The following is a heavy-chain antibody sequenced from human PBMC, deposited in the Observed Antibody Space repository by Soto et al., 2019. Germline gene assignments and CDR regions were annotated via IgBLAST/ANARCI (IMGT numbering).Heavy chain of an antibody. CDR1: GFTFSNAW. CDR2: IKSKTDGGIT. Sequence: SLRLSCAASGFTFSNAWMNWVRQAPGKGLEWVGRIKSKTDGGITDYAAPVKGRFTISRDDSKNTLYLQMNSLKTEDTAVYYCTTDPVTMIVVVPSSGWGQGTLVTVSS. V-gene: IGHV3-15*07. J-gene: IGHJ4*02. D-gene: IGHD3-22*01. CDR3: TTDPVTMIVVVPSSG.